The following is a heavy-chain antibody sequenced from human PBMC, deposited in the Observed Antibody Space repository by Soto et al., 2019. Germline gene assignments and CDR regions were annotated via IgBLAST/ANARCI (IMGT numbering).Heavy chain of an antibody. Sequence: GGSLRLSCAASGFTFSSYSMNWVRQAPGKGLEWVSSISSSSSYIYYADSVKGRFTISRDNAKNSLYLQMNSLRAEDMAVYYCERDRGREGYSFVYDAFDIWGQGTMVTVSS. CDR2: ISSSSSYI. CDR1: GFTFSSYS. CDR3: ERDRGREGYSFVYDAFDI. V-gene: IGHV3-21*01. J-gene: IGHJ3*02. D-gene: IGHD1-26*01.